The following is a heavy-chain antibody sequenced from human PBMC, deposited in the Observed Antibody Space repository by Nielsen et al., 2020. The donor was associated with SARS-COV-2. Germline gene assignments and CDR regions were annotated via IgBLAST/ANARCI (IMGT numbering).Heavy chain of an antibody. J-gene: IGHJ2*01. D-gene: IGHD3-3*01. V-gene: IGHV4-34*01. Sequence: SETLSLTCAVYGGSFSGYYWGWIRQPPGKGLEWIGNVYYSGSTYYNPSLKSRVTISVDTSKNQFSLKLSSVTAADTAVYYCARHPTISHDYWYFDLWGRGTLVTVSS. CDR3: ARHPTISHDYWYFDL. CDR2: VYYSGST. CDR1: GGSFSGYY.